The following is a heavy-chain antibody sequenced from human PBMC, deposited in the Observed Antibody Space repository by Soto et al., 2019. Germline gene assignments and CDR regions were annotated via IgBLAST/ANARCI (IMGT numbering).Heavy chain of an antibody. Sequence: GGSLRLSCAASGLTFSSYAMSWVRQAPGKGLEWVSAISGSGGSTYYADSVKGRFTISRDNSKNTLYLQMNSLRAEDTAVYYCAKDDKWLVRVLDYWGQGTLVTVSS. V-gene: IGHV3-23*01. CDR2: ISGSGGST. D-gene: IGHD6-19*01. J-gene: IGHJ4*02. CDR3: AKDDKWLVRVLDY. CDR1: GLTFSSYA.